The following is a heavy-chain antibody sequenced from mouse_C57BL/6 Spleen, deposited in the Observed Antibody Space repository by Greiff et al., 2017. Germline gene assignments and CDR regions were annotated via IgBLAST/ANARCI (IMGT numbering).Heavy chain of an antibody. V-gene: IGHV1-85*01. CDR2: IDPEDGGT. Sequence: QVQLQQSGPELVKPGASVKLSCKASGYTFTDYYMNWVKQRPGQGLEWIGGIDPEDGGTRYTQKFKGKATLTGDTSSSTAYLELNSLTSEDSAVYYCAGGCGGSQWYFEDWGKGTTVTVSA. D-gene: IGHD1-1*01. J-gene: IGHJ1*03. CDR1: GYTFTDYY. CDR3: AGGCGGSQWYFED.